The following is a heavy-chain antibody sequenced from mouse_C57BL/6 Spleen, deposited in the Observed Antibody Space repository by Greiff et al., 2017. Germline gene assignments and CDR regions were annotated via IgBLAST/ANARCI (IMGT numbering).Heavy chain of an antibody. CDR1: GYSITSGYD. J-gene: IGHJ4*01. Sequence: EVKLQESGPGMVKPSQSLSLTCTVTGYSITSGYDWHWIRHFPGNKLEWMGYISYSGSTNYNPSLNSRISITHDTSKNHFFLKLNSVTTEDTATYYCARENNYYAMDYWGQGTSVTVSS. CDR2: ISYSGST. CDR3: ARENNYYAMDY. V-gene: IGHV3-1*01.